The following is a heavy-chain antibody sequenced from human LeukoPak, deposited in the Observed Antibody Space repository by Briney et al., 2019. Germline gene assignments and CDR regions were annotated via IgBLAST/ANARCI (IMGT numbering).Heavy chain of an antibody. Sequence: SVKVSCKASGGTFSSYAISWVRQAPGQGLEWMGGIIPIFGTANYAQKFQGRVTITADESTSTAYMELSSLRSEDTAVYYCARGHWVGDSSGYYFQVLDYWGQGTLVTVSS. J-gene: IGHJ4*02. D-gene: IGHD3-22*01. CDR2: IIPIFGTA. CDR3: ARGHWVGDSSGYYFQVLDY. V-gene: IGHV1-69*13. CDR1: GGTFSSYA.